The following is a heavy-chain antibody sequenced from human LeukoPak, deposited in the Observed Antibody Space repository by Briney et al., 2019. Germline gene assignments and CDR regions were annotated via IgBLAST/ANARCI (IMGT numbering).Heavy chain of an antibody. Sequence: GGSLRLTCAASGFTFSDYYMSWIRQAPGKGLEWVSYISSSGSTIYYADSVKGRFTISRDNARNSLYLQMNSLRAEDTAVYYCASSGIAVAEPRAFDYWGQGTLVTVSP. CDR2: ISSSGSTI. V-gene: IGHV3-11*01. CDR3: ASSGIAVAEPRAFDY. D-gene: IGHD6-19*01. J-gene: IGHJ4*02. CDR1: GFTFSDYY.